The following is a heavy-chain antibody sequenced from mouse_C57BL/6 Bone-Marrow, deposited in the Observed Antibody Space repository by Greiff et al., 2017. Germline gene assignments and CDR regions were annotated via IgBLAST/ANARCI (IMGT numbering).Heavy chain of an antibody. CDR2: IHPNSGST. V-gene: IGHV1-64*01. Sequence: QVQLQQPGAELVKPGASVKLSCKASGYTFTSYWMHWVKQRPGQGLEWIGMIHPNSGSTNYNEKFKSKATLTVDKSSSTAYMQLSSLTSEDSAVYYCARERDALYYAMDYWGQGTSVTVSS. J-gene: IGHJ4*01. CDR3: ARERDALYYAMDY. CDR1: GYTFTSYW. D-gene: IGHD3-3*01.